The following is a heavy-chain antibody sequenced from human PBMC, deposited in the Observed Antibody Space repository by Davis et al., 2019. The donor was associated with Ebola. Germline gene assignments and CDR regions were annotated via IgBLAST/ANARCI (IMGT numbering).Heavy chain of an antibody. J-gene: IGHJ4*02. D-gene: IGHD3-9*01. V-gene: IGHV3-74*03. CDR1: GFTFSDYY. Sequence: GESLKISCAASGFTFSDYYMTWIRQAPGKGLVWVSRINPGGTMTLYADSVEGRFTISRDNTKNTLSLQMDSLRAEDTAVYYCTKDFDYEGGHWGQGSLVSVSS. CDR3: TKDFDYEGGH. CDR2: INPGGTMT.